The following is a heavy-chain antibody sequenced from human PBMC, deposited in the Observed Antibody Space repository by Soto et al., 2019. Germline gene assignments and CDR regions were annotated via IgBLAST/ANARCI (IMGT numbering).Heavy chain of an antibody. D-gene: IGHD1-20*01. J-gene: IGHJ5*02. CDR3: ARGAHISGVTRCFDP. Sequence: QVQLQQWGAGLLKPSETLSLICAVSGESLSDHYWSWIRQSPGKGLEWIGDINQYGTTNYNPSLKSRVTISADTSKSQFFVRLASVTAADTAIYYCARGAHISGVTRCFDPWGQGTLVTVSS. CDR2: INQYGTT. V-gene: IGHV4-34*01. CDR1: GESLSDHY.